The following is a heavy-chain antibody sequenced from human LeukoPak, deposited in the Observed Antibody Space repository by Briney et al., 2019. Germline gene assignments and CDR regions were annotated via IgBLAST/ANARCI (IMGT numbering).Heavy chain of an antibody. Sequence: PGRSLRLSCAASGFTFSSYGMHWVRQAPGKGLEWVAFIRYDGSNKYYADSVKGRFTISRDNSKNTLYLQMNSLRAEDTAVYYCAKQARVIDILTGYFYYYYYMDVWGKGTTVTISS. CDR2: IRYDGSNK. D-gene: IGHD3-9*01. J-gene: IGHJ6*03. V-gene: IGHV3-30*02. CDR3: AKQARVIDILTGYFYYYYYMDV. CDR1: GFTFSSYG.